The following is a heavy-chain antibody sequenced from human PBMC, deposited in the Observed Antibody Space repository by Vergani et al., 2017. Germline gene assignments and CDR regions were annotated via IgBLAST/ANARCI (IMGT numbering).Heavy chain of an antibody. V-gene: IGHV3-9*01. CDR3: AKVGGATPDY. J-gene: IGHJ4*02. D-gene: IGHD1-26*01. Sequence: EVQLLESGGGLVQPGGSLRLSCAASGFTFSSYAMHWVRQAPGKGLEWVSGISWNSGSIGYADSVKGRFTISRDNAKNSLYLQMNSLRAEDTALYYCAKVGGATPDYWGQGTLVTVSS. CDR1: GFTFSSYA. CDR2: ISWNSGSI.